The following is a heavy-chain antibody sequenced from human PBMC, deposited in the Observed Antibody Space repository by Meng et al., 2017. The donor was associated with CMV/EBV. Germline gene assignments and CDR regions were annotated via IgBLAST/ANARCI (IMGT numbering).Heavy chain of an antibody. CDR2: INPNSGGT. CDR1: GYTFIGQY. Sequence: ASVKVSCKASGYTFIGQYIHWVRQAPGQGLEWMGWINPNSGGTKYAQKFQGRVTMTRDTSISTAYMELSRVRFDDTAVYYCARDPPGRLRLGELSLGYWGQGTLVTVSS. J-gene: IGHJ4*02. V-gene: IGHV1-2*02. D-gene: IGHD3-16*02. CDR3: ARDPPGRLRLGELSLGY.